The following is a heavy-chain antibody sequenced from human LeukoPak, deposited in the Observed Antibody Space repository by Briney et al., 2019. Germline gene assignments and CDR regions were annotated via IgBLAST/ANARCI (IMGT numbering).Heavy chain of an antibody. CDR3: AKGRNYYYYSMDV. V-gene: IGHV3-23*01. Sequence: PGGSLRLSCAASGFTFSSYGMSWVRQAPGKGLEWVSAISGSGGSTYYADSVKGRFTISRDNSKNTLYLQMNSLRAEDTAVYYCAKGRNYYYYSMDVWGKGTTVTISS. CDR1: GFTFSSYG. CDR2: ISGSGGST. J-gene: IGHJ6*03.